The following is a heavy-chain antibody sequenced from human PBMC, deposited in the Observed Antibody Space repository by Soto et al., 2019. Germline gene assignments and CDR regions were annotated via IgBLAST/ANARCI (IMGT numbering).Heavy chain of an antibody. J-gene: IGHJ6*02. V-gene: IGHV3-23*01. CDR3: ARGDRGGSVSPASYYYSGLDV. CDR1: GFTFSSYA. Sequence: DVQLLESGGHLVQPGGSLRLSCAASGFTFSSYARSWVRQAPGKGLEWVSSVSAGGDMTYYSDSVKGRFTISRDNSNNALFLQMNSLRIEDTALYYCARGDRGGSVSPASYYYSGLDVWGQGTTVTV. D-gene: IGHD2-15*01. CDR2: VSAGGDMT.